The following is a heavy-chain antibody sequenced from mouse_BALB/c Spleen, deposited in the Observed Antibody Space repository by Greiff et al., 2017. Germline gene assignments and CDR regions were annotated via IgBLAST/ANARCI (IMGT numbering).Heavy chain of an antibody. CDR3: ARSHYYVSCYGG. J-gene: IGHJ1*01. CDR1: GYTFSSYW. Sequence: VQLQQPGAELVKPGASVKLSCKASGYTFSSYWMNWVQQRPGKGLEWIGEIYPSDRYTNYNQKFKGKATLTVDKSSSTAYMQLSSLTSEDSAVYYFARSHYYVSCYGGWGAGTILTVSS. V-gene: IGHV1-69*02. CDR2: IYPSDRYT. D-gene: IGHD1-1*01.